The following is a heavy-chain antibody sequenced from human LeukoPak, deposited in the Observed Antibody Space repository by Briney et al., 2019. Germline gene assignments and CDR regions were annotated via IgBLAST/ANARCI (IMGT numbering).Heavy chain of an antibody. J-gene: IGHJ3*02. V-gene: IGHV3-21*01. CDR2: IISSTGYI. Sequence: GGPLRLSCGASGFTFSSNTMNWVRQAPGKGLEWVSSIISSTGYIYYADSVKGRFTISRDHAKNSLYLQMSSLRAEDTAVYYCARGVGAVVNGDDAFDIWGQGTMVTVSS. CDR3: ARGVGAVVNGDDAFDI. CDR1: GFTFSSNT. D-gene: IGHD1-26*01.